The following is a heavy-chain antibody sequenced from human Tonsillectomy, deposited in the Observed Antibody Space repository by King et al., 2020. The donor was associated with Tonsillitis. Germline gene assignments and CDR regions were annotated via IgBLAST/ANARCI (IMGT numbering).Heavy chain of an antibody. D-gene: IGHD1-1*01. Sequence: QLVQSGAEVKKPGESLRISCQGSGYSFISYWITWVRQMPGKGLEWMGRIDPSDSYTNYSPSFQCHVTISADKSINTAYLQWSSLKASDTAIYYCARLRQTVEGTYFDYWGQGTLVSVSS. CDR1: GYSFISYW. CDR2: IDPSDSYT. V-gene: IGHV5-10-1*01. J-gene: IGHJ4*02. CDR3: ARLRQTVEGTYFDY.